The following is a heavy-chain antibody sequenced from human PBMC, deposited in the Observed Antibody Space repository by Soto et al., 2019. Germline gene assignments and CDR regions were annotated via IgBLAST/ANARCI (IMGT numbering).Heavy chain of an antibody. D-gene: IGHD3-16*01. V-gene: IGHV4-30-4*01. CDR2: IYSSGST. CDR3: ARVPSPFDYYYAMDV. J-gene: IGHJ6*02. Sequence: SETLSLTCTVSGDSISSGNNYWSWIRHPPGKGLELIGYIYSSGSTYYNPSLKSRLSISLHTSDNQFSLKFDSVTDADSAVYYCARVPSPFDYYYAMDVWGHGTTVTVSS. CDR1: GDSISSGNNY.